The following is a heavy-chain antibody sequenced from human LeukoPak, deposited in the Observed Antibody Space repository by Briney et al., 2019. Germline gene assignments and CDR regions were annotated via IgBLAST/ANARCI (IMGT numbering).Heavy chain of an antibody. CDR3: ARDRKTNGGNSGQWFDP. D-gene: IGHD4-23*01. CDR1: GFTFRKYW. J-gene: IGHJ5*02. CDR2: INPDDEST. Sequence: GGSLRLSCVASGFTFRKYWLHWVRQAPGKGLEWVSRINPDDESTSYADSVRGRFTISRDNSKNTLYLQMNSLRAEDTAVYYCARDRKTNGGNSGQWFDPWGQGTLVTVSS. V-gene: IGHV3-74*01.